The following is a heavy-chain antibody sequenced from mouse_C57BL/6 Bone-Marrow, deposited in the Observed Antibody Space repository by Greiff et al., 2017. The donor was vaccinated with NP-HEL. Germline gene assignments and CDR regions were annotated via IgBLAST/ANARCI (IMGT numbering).Heavy chain of an antibody. V-gene: IGHV2-2*01. CDR1: GFSLTSYG. CDR2: IWRGGST. Sequence: VKLVESGPGLVQPSQSLSITCTVSGFSLTSYGVHWVRQSPGKGLEWLGVIWRGGSTDYNAAFISRLSISKDNSKSQVFFKMNSLQAYDTAIYYCARNSPLLRSSMDYWGQGTSVTVSS. J-gene: IGHJ4*01. CDR3: ARNSPLLRSSMDY. D-gene: IGHD1-1*01.